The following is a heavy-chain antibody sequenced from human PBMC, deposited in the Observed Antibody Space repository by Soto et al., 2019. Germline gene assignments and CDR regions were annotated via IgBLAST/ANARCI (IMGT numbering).Heavy chain of an antibody. Sequence: GGSLRLSCLASGFSFNSFNMNWIRRAPGRGLEWVASISVSGDNIYYGDSMQGRFTTSRDNSKRSVFLDLNSLRVEDTAVYYCARDLGLLKSMFDYWGQGTLVTVSS. D-gene: IGHD2-8*01. J-gene: IGHJ4*02. CDR1: GFSFNSFN. CDR3: ARDLGLLKSMFDY. V-gene: IGHV3-21*01. CDR2: ISVSGDNI.